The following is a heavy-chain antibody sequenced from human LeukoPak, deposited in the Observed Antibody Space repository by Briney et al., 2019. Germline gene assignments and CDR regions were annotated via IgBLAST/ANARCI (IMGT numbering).Heavy chain of an antibody. J-gene: IGHJ4*02. CDR1: GFTFRSYG. D-gene: IGHD3/OR15-3a*01. V-gene: IGHV3-30*18. CDR2: ISYDGSNK. CDR3: AKLDSSYLDY. Sequence: GGSLRLSCAASGFTFRSYGMHWGRQAPGQGLEWVAVISYDGSNKYYADSVKGRFTISRDNSKNTLYLQMNSLRAEDTAVYYCAKLDSSYLDYWGQGTLVTVSS.